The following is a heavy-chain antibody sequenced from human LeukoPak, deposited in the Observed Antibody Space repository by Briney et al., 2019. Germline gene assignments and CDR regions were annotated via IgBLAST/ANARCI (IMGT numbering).Heavy chain of an antibody. CDR3: ARDRDGYNGGDY. J-gene: IGHJ4*02. Sequence: SVSLSCTASGYSFNSYGTSWVRQAPGQGLEWMGWISGFNGNTNDAQKFQGRVTMTTDTSTSTAYMELRSLTSDDTAVFYCARDRDGYNGGDYWGQGTLVTVSS. V-gene: IGHV1-18*01. D-gene: IGHD5-24*01. CDR1: GYSFNSYG. CDR2: ISGFNGNT.